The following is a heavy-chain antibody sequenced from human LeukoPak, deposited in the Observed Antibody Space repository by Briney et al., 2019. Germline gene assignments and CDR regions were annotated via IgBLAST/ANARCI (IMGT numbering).Heavy chain of an antibody. D-gene: IGHD3/OR15-3a*01. CDR2: INHNGRT. CDR3: ARWTPRTEMKGLNYYYGMDV. V-gene: IGHV4-34*01. CDR1: GFTFSSYD. J-gene: IGHJ6*04. Sequence: GSLRLSCAASGFTFSSYDMNWVRQPPGKGLEWIGEINHNGRTNYNPSLKSRVTISVDSSMNQFSLKVTSVTAADTAVYYCARWTPRTEMKGLNYYYGMDVWGKGRTVTVSS.